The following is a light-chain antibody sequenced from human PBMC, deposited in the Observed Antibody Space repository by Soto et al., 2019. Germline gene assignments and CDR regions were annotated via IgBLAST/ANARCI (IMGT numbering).Light chain of an antibody. CDR2: EVS. CDR1: SSDVGGYNY. J-gene: IGLJ1*01. V-gene: IGLV2-8*01. Sequence: QSALTQPPSASGSPGQSVTISCTGTSSDVGGYNYVSWYQQHPGKAPKLMIYEVSKRPSGVPDRFSGSKSGNTASLTVSGLQAEDEADYSCCSYADSNNVFGTGTKLTVL. CDR3: CSYADSNNV.